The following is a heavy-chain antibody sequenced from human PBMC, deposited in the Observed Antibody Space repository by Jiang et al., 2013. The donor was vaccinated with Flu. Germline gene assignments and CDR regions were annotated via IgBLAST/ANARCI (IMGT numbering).Heavy chain of an antibody. CDR1: GYTFIGYY. Sequence: GAEVKKPGASVKVSCKASGYTFIGYYMHWVRQAPGQGLEWMGWINPNSGGTNYAQKFQGRVTMTRDTSISTAYMELSRLRSDDTAVYYCTRDRDLSGYEWGEYYFDYWGQGTLVTV. CDR2: INPNSGGT. D-gene: IGHD5-12*01. CDR3: TRDRDLSGYEWGEYYFDY. V-gene: IGHV1-2*02. J-gene: IGHJ4*02.